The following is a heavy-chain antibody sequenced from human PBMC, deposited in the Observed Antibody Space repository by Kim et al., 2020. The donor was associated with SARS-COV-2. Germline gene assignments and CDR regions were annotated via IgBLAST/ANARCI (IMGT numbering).Heavy chain of an antibody. CDR3: AREGDIAVAGYGMDV. D-gene: IGHD6-19*01. Sequence: ADSVKGRLTISRDNSKNTLYRQMNSLRAEDTAVYYCAREGDIAVAGYGMDVWGQGTTVTVSS. V-gene: IGHV3-30*07. J-gene: IGHJ6*02.